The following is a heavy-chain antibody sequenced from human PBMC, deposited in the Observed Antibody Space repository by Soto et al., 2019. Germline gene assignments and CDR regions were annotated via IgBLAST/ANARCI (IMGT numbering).Heavy chain of an antibody. J-gene: IGHJ6*02. CDR3: ATLTNPGRSFYYGMDV. V-gene: IGHV4-61*01. Sequence: PSETLSLTCTVSGGPVRSETYYWSWVRQPPGKGLEWIGYINYSGYINYNPSLKSRVTISVDTSKNQFSLKLTSVMAADTALYHCATLTNPGRSFYYGMDVWGQGTTVTVSS. D-gene: IGHD2-15*01. CDR2: INYSGYI. CDR1: GGPVRSETYY.